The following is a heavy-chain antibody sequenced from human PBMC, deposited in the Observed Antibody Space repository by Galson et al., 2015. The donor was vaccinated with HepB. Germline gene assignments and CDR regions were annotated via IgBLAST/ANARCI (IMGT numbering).Heavy chain of an antibody. D-gene: IGHD6-13*01. Sequence: LRLSCAASGFTFSSYAFHWVRQAPGKGLEWVAVISYDGSNKNYADSVKGRFTISRDESRNTLHLQMNSLRAEDTAIYYCARDKDPSRSWVDGLIYYGLAVWGQGTTVTVSS. V-gene: IGHV3-30*04. CDR2: ISYDGSNK. J-gene: IGHJ6*02. CDR1: GFTFSSYA. CDR3: ARDKDPSRSWVDGLIYYGLAV.